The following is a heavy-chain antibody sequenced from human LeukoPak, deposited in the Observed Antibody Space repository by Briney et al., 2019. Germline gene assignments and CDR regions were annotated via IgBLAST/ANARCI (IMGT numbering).Heavy chain of an antibody. CDR1: HGSIVTPNYF. CDR2: VQHTGFD. D-gene: IGHD1-1*01. V-gene: IGHV4-39*07. Sequence: PSETLSLTCSVSHGSIVTPNYFWGWIRQPPGKGLEFVASVQHTGFDYKSPSIRSRVAVSTDTSKNQFSLRLESVTAADTAVYYCVRGVSNDWYFDLWGSGTLVSISS. J-gene: IGHJ2*01. CDR3: VRGVSNDWYFDL.